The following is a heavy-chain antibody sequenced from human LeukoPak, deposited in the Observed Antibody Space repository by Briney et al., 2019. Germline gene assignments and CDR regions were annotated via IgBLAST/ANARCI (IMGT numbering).Heavy chain of an antibody. V-gene: IGHV3-9*03. CDR2: ISWNSGSI. J-gene: IGHJ4*02. CDR1: GFTFDDYA. Sequence: SLRLSCAASGFTFDDYAMHWVRQAPGKGLEWVSGISWNSGSIGYADSVKGRFTISRDNAENSLYLQMNSLRAEDMALYYCAKDMAGAFCGGDCPSGFGYWGQGTPGTVSS. D-gene: IGHD2-21*01. CDR3: AKDMAGAFCGGDCPSGFGY.